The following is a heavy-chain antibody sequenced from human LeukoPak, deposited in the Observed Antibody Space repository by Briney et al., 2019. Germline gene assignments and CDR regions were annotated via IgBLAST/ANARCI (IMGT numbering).Heavy chain of an antibody. D-gene: IGHD1-26*01. CDR1: GGSISSSNW. V-gene: IGHV4-4*02. Sequence: SETLSLTCAVSGGSISSSNWWSWVRQPPGKGLEWIGEIYHSGSTNYNPSLKSRVTISVDKSKNQFSLKLSSVTAADTAVYYCARTKRYSGSYYYYYYMDVWGKGTTVTVSS. J-gene: IGHJ6*03. CDR3: ARTKRYSGSYYYYYYMDV. CDR2: IYHSGST.